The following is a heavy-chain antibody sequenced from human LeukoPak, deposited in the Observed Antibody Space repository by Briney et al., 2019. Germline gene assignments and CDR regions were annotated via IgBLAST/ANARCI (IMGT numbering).Heavy chain of an antibody. CDR2: IIPIFGTA. V-gene: IGHV1-69*13. CDR1: GGTFSSYA. CDR3: ARGGYYDSSGYYPFDY. J-gene: IGHJ4*02. Sequence: SVKVSCKASGGTFSSYAISWVRQAPGQGLEWMGGIIPIFGTANYAQKFQGRVTITADESTSTAYIELSSLRSEDTAVYYCARGGYYDSSGYYPFDYWGQGTLVTVSS. D-gene: IGHD3-22*01.